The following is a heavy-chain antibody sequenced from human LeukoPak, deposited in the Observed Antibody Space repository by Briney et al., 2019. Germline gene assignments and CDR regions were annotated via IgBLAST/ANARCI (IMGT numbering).Heavy chain of an antibody. Sequence: PSETLSLTCAVYGGSFSGYYWSWIRQPPGKGLEWIGEINHSGSTNYNPSLKSRVTISVDTSKNQFSLKLSSVTAADTAVYYCARDTRYMMYCYGSGSYYFDYWGQGTLVTVSS. V-gene: IGHV4-34*01. CDR3: ARDTRYMMYCYGSGSYYFDY. CDR2: INHSGST. D-gene: IGHD3-10*01. J-gene: IGHJ4*02. CDR1: GGSFSGYY.